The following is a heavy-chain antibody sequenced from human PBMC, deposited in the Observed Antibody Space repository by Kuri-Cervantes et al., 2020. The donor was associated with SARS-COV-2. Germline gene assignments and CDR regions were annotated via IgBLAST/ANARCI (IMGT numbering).Heavy chain of an antibody. CDR3: ARHSYDFWSGSEPFDY. V-gene: IGHV4-38-2*02. CDR1: GGSISSYY. J-gene: IGHJ4*02. Sequence: PETLSLTCTVSGGSISSYYWGWIRQPPGKGLEWIGSIYHSGSTYYNPSLKSRVTISVDTSKNQFSLKLSSVTAADTAVYYCARHSYDFWSGSEPFDYWGQGTLVTVSS. CDR2: IYHSGST. D-gene: IGHD3-3*01.